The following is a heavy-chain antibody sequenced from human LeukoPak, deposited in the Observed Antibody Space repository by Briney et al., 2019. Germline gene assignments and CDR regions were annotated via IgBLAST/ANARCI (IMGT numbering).Heavy chain of an antibody. Sequence: SETLSLTCTVYGGSFDDYFCTWIRQPPGKGLEWIGEIHPSGTFYYNSSLRSRATISIDTSKTPFSLRLTSVTAADTAFYYCARGRDRSKAGDHWGQGTLVTVSS. D-gene: IGHD5-24*01. CDR1: GGSFDDYF. CDR2: IHPSGTF. J-gene: IGHJ4*02. CDR3: ARGRDRSKAGDH. V-gene: IGHV4-34*01.